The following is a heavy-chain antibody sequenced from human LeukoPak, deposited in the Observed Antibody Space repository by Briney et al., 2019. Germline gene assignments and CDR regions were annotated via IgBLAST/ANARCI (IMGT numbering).Heavy chain of an antibody. CDR1: GGSISSYY. D-gene: IGHD3-10*01. CDR2: IYYSGST. CDR3: ARDVYGSGST. J-gene: IGHJ4*02. Sequence: SETLSLTCTVSGGSISSYYWSWIRQPPGKGLEWIGYIYYSGSTNYNPSLKSRVTISVDTSKNQFSLKLSSVTAADTAVYYCARDVYGSGSTWGQGTLVTVSS. V-gene: IGHV4-59*12.